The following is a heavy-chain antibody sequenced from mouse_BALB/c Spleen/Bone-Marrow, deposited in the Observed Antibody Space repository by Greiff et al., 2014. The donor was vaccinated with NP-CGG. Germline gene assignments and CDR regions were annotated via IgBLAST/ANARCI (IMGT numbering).Heavy chain of an antibody. V-gene: IGHV1-5*01. CDR1: GYSFTSYW. CDR2: IYPGNSDT. J-gene: IGHJ2*01. Sequence: SGTVLARPGASVKMSCKASGYSFTSYWMHWVKQRPGQGLEWIGAIYPGNSDTSYNQKFKGKAKLTAVTSATTAYMELSSLTNEDSAVYFCTRKVYYGNPLDYWGQGITLTVSS. CDR3: TRKVYYGNPLDY. D-gene: IGHD2-1*01.